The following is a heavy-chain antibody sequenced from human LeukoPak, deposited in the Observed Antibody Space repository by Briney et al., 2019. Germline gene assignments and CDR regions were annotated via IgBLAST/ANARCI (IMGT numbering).Heavy chain of an antibody. V-gene: IGHV3-23*01. D-gene: IGHD2-15*01. CDR3: AKDLWSGGSCCDAFDI. J-gene: IGHJ3*02. CDR2: ISGSGGST. Sequence: GGSLRLSCAASGFTFSSYAMSWVRQAPGKGLERVSGISGSGGSTYYADAVKGRFTISRDNSKNTLYLQMNSLRVEDTAVYYCAKDLWSGGSCCDAFDIWGQGTMVTVSS. CDR1: GFTFSSYA.